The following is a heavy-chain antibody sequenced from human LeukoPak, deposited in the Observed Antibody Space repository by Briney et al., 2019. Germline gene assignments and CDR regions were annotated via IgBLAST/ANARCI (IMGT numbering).Heavy chain of an antibody. CDR2: INPNSGGT. CDR3: ARDTMTTVTTGYYYGMDV. CDR1: GYTLTELS. Sequence: ASVKVSCKVSGYTLTELSMHWVRQAPGQGLEWMGWINPNSGGTNYAQKFQGRVTMTRDTSISTAYMELSRLRSDDTAVYYCARDTMTTVTTGYYYGMDVWGQGTTVTVSS. J-gene: IGHJ6*02. V-gene: IGHV1-2*02. D-gene: IGHD4-17*01.